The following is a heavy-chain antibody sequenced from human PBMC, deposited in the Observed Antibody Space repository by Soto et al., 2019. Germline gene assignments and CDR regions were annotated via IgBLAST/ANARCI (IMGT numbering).Heavy chain of an antibody. CDR1: GGTFSSYA. V-gene: IGHV1-69*12. D-gene: IGHD5-12*01. J-gene: IGHJ5*02. CDR2: IIPIFGTA. CDR3: ARGGEMATIRVWFDP. Sequence: QVQLVQSGAEVKKPGSSVKVSCKASGGTFSSYAISWVRQAPGQGVEWMGGIIPIFGTANYAQKFQGRVTITADESTSTAYMEQSSLSSEDTAVYYCARGGEMATIRVWFDPWGQGTLVTVSS.